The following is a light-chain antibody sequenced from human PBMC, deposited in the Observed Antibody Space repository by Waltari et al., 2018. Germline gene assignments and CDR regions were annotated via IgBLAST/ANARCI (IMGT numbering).Light chain of an antibody. V-gene: IGLV2-14*03. J-gene: IGLJ2*01. CDR2: DVH. CDR1: NNDVGAYDC. Sequence: QSALTQPASVSGSPGQSLTISCTGTNNDVGAYDCVSWYQHHPGKAPQLLIYDVHNRPSGTSNRLSCSKSRNTASLTTSGLQARDESDEYCASKTGGAAVLFGGGTKVTVL. CDR3: ASKTGGAAVL.